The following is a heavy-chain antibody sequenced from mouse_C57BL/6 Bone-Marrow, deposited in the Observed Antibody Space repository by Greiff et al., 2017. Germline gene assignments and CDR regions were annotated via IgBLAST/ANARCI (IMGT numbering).Heavy chain of an antibody. CDR1: GYTFTDYY. CDR3: ARRNDDWLWLLPLQYFDV. J-gene: IGHJ1*03. CDR2: INPNNGGT. D-gene: IGHD2-3*01. Sequence: EVQLQQSGPELVKPGASVKISCKASGYTFTDYYMNWVKQSHGKSLEWIGDINPNNGGTSYNQKFKGKATLTVDKSSSTAYMELRSLTSEDSAVYYCARRNDDWLWLLPLQYFDVWGTGTTVTVSS. V-gene: IGHV1-26*01.